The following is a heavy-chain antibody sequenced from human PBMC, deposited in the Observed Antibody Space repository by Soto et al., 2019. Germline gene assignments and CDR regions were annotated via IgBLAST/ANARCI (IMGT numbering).Heavy chain of an antibody. CDR1: GFTFSSDS. V-gene: IGHV3-21*01. D-gene: IGHD3-3*01. J-gene: IGHJ6*03. CDR2: ISSSSSYI. Sequence: EVQLVESGGGLVKPGGSLRLSCAASGFTFSSDSMNGVRQAPGKGLEWVSSISSSSSYIYYADSVKGRFTISRDNAKNSLYLQMNSLRAEDTVVYYCARDAGYDFWSGYCTGRLGPMDVWGKGTTVTVSS. CDR3: ARDAGYDFWSGYCTGRLGPMDV.